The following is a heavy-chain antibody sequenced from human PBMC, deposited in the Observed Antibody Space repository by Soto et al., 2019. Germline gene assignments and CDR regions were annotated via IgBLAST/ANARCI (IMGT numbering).Heavy chain of an antibody. Sequence: QIQLAQSGAEMKRPGASVRVSCEASGYTFNYYGISWVRQAPGEGLEELQWISAHNGDTKYAQNVQGRLTLTTDTSTSTAYMELTRLTSDDTGVYYCARDWSRYFDSSGLMWFYWGQGTLVTVSS. V-gene: IGHV1-18*04. CDR2: ISAHNGDT. D-gene: IGHD3-22*01. CDR1: GYTFNYYG. CDR3: ARDWSRYFDSSGLMWFY. J-gene: IGHJ4*02.